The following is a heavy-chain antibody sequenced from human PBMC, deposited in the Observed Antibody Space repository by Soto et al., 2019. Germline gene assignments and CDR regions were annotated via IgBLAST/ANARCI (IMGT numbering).Heavy chain of an antibody. Sequence: KPSETLSLTCTVSGGSISSGDYYWSWIRQPPGKGLEWIGYIYYSGSTYYNPSLKSRVTISVDTSKNQFSLKLSSVTAADTAVYYCARVHYYDSSGYFSSYWFDPWGQGTLVTVSS. CDR3: ARVHYYDSSGYFSSYWFDP. D-gene: IGHD3-22*01. V-gene: IGHV4-30-4*01. J-gene: IGHJ5*02. CDR1: GGSISSGDYY. CDR2: IYYSGST.